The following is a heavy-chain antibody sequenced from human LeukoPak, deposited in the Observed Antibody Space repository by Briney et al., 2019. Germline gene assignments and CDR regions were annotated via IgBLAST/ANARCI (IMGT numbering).Heavy chain of an antibody. CDR3: AKDDGWLQYNY. D-gene: IGHD5-24*01. CDR2: FSGSGGDT. Sequence: PGGSLRLSCAASGFTFSSYAMSWVRQAPGKGLEWVSAFSGSGGDTYYADSVKGRFTISRDNSKNTVYLQMNSLRAEDTAVYYCAKDDGWLQYNYWGQGTLVTVSS. CDR1: GFTFSSYA. V-gene: IGHV3-23*01. J-gene: IGHJ4*02.